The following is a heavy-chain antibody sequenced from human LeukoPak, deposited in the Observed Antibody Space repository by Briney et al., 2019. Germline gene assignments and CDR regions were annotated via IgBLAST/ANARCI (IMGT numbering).Heavy chain of an antibody. CDR2: ITSSTSTI. CDR1: GFTFSSYS. J-gene: IGHJ4*02. D-gene: IGHD2-21*01. CDR3: ARDQHREFDY. V-gene: IGHV3-48*01. Sequence: PGGSLRLSCAASGFTFSSYSMNWVRQAPGKGLEWVSYITSSTSTIYYADSVKGRFTISRDNAKNSQYLQMNSLGAEDTAVYYCARDQHREFDYWGQGTLVTVSS.